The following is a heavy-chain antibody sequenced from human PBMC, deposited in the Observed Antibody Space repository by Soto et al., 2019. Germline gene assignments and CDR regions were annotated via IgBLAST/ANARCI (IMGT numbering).Heavy chain of an antibody. CDR3: APSIGRGGEY. V-gene: IGHV3-30*03. Sequence: QVQLVESGGGVVQPGRSLRLSCAASGFTFSSYGMHWVRQAPGKGLEWVAVISYDGSNKYYADSVKGRFTISRDNSKNTLYLQMISLRAADTAVYDCAPSIGRGGEYWGQGTLVTVSS. J-gene: IGHJ4*02. D-gene: IGHD3-10*01. CDR1: GFTFSSYG. CDR2: ISYDGSNK.